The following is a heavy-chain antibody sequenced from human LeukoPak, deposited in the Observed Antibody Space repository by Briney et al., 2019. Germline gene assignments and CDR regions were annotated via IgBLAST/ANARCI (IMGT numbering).Heavy chain of an antibody. J-gene: IGHJ4*02. D-gene: IGHD5-24*01. CDR3: ARDRYGMATSPTDFAY. CDR2: ISAHNGNK. CDR1: GYSFSTYG. Sequence: GASVKVSCKASGYSFSTYGISWVRQAPGQGPEWMGWISAHNGNKKYAEKVQDRVTMTTDTATGTDYMEVRRLRPADTAVYYCARDRYGMATSPTDFAYWGQGTLVTVSS. V-gene: IGHV1-18*01.